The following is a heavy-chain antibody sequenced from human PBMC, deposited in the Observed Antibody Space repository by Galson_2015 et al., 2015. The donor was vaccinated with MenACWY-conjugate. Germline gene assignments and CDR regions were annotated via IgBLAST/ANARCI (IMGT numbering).Heavy chain of an antibody. CDR1: GFTFGSYW. Sequence: SLRLSCAASGFTFGSYWMHWVRHVPGKGLVWVSRIDRAGSSTTYADSVKGRFTISRDNAKNTLYLQMNSLRAEDTAVYYCARDRKGPTVSLPSNRFHPWGQGTQVIVSS. CDR3: ARDRKGPTVSLPSNRFHP. D-gene: IGHD4-11*01. CDR2: IDRAGSST. J-gene: IGHJ5*02. V-gene: IGHV3-74*01.